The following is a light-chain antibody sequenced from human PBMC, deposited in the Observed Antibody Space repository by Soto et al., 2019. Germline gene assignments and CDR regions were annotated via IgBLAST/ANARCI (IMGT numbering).Light chain of an antibody. V-gene: IGLV2-14*03. Sequence: QSLLTQTSSVCGSPGQAITVSCSGTISDIGAHNFVSWYQQHPGKAPKLIIYEVINRPSGVSDRFSGSKSGNTASLTISGLQSQDEADYYCNSYTTSNTFVFGSGTKVTVL. CDR3: NSYTTSNTFV. CDR1: ISDIGAHNF. J-gene: IGLJ1*01. CDR2: EVI.